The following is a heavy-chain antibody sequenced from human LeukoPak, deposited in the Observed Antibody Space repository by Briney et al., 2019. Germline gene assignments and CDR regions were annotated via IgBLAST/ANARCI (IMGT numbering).Heavy chain of an antibody. V-gene: IGHV3-30*03. CDR1: GFTFSSYG. Sequence: GRSLRLSCAASGFTFSSYGMHWVRQAPGKGLEWVAVISYDGSNKYYADSVKGRFTISRDNSKNTLYQQMNSLRAEDTAVYYCARDLEGGGAAGMFDPWGQGTLVTVSS. D-gene: IGHD6-13*01. J-gene: IGHJ5*02. CDR2: ISYDGSNK. CDR3: ARDLEGGGAAGMFDP.